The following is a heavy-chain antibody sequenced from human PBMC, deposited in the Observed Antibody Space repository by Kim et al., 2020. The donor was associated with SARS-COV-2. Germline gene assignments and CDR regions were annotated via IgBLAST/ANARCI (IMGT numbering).Heavy chain of an antibody. J-gene: IGHJ4*02. D-gene: IGHD1-26*01. CDR2: GNT. CDR3: ARRGATLVY. V-gene: IGHV1-18*01. Sequence: GNTNFAQKLQGRVTMTTDTSTSTAYMELRSLRSDDTAVYYCARRGATLVYWGQGTLVTVSS.